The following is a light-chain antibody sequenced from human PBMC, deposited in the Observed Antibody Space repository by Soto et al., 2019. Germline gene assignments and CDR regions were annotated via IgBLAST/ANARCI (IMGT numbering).Light chain of an antibody. CDR1: TSDVGGYNF. J-gene: IGLJ2*01. CDR3: SSYTGGRVV. Sequence: QSALTQPASVSGSPGQSITISCTGTTSDVGGYNFVSWYQHHPGEAPKLMIYNAFDRPSGVSNRFSGSKSGNTAPLTISGLQAEDEAHYYCSSYTGGRVVFGGGTKVTVL. CDR2: NAF. V-gene: IGLV2-14*03.